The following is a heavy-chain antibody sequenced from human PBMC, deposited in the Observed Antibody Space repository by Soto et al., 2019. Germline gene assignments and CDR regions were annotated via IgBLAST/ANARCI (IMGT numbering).Heavy chain of an antibody. J-gene: IGHJ5*01. V-gene: IGHV4-39*01. Sequence: QLQLQESGPGLVKPSETLSLTCTVSGGSINTRGYFWGWFRQPPGKGLEWIGHISHSGAPGYNPSLRGRITFSAVAYRNQFSLEMISVTASDMALYYCVNYVDGWYLGGDSWGQGTMVIVSS. CDR1: GGSINTRGYF. CDR2: ISHSGAP. CDR3: VNYVDGWYLGGDS. D-gene: IGHD6-19*01.